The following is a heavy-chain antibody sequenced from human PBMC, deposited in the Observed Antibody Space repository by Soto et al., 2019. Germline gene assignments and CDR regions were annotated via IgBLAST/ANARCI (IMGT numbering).Heavy chain of an antibody. CDR3: ARDRYYYDSSGYHYRFDY. J-gene: IGHJ4*02. V-gene: IGHV1-18*01. CDR2: ISAYNGNT. CDR1: GYTFTIYG. D-gene: IGHD3-22*01. Sequence: ASVKVSCKASGYTFTIYGISWVRQAPGQGLEWMGWISAYNGNTKYEQKVQDRVTMTTEISTSTAYMELRSLRSDDTAVYYCARDRYYYDSSGYHYRFDYWGQGTPVTVSS.